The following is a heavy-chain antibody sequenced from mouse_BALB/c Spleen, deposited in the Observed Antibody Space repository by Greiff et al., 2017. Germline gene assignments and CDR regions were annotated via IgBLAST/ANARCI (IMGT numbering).Heavy chain of an antibody. CDR1: GYTFTSYV. D-gene: IGHD1-2*01. CDR3: ARSEVLRLVSYYFDY. V-gene: IGHV1-14*01. CDR2: INPYNDGT. J-gene: IGHJ2*01. Sequence: VHVKQSGPELVKPGASVKMSCKASGYTFTSYVMHWVKQKPGQGLEWIGYINPYNDGTKYNEKFKGKATLTSDKSSSTAYMELSSLTSEDSAVYYCARSEVLRLVSYYFDYWGQGTTLTVSS.